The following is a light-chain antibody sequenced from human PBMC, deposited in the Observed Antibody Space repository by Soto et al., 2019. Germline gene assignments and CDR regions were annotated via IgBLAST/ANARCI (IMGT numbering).Light chain of an antibody. CDR2: VAS. CDR3: QQYNNWPPPLT. V-gene: IGKV3-15*01. J-gene: IGKJ4*01. CDR1: QSVSSN. Sequence: EIVMTQSPATLSVSQGERATLSCRASQSVSSNLAGYQQKPAQAPRLLLYVASTRATATPARFSGSGSGTEFTLTITSLPSEDFAVYYCQQYNNWPPPLTFGGGTKVEIK.